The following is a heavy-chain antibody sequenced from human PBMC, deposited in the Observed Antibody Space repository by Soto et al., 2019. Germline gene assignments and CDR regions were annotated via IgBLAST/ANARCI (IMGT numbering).Heavy chain of an antibody. V-gene: IGHV3-9*01. J-gene: IGHJ6*03. CDR1: GFTFDDYA. Sequence: EVQLVESGGGLVQPGRSLRLSCAASGFTFDDYAIHWVRQAPGKGLEWVSGLSWNSGSKGYADSVKGRFTIARDNAKNSLYLQMNSLRAEDTALYYCAKDSCSGGSCYSMDVWGKGTTVTVSS. CDR3: AKDSCSGGSCYSMDV. CDR2: LSWNSGSK. D-gene: IGHD2-15*01.